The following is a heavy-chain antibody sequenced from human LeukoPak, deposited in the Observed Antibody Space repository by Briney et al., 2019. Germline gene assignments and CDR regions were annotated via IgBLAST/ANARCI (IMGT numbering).Heavy chain of an antibody. V-gene: IGHV4-34*09. Sequence: SETLSLTCAVYGGSFSGYYWSWIRQPPGKGLEWIGYIYYSGSTYYNPSLKSRVAISVDTSKNQFSLKLSSVTAADTAVYYCARDSMVRGAFDYWGQGTLVTVSS. D-gene: IGHD3-10*01. J-gene: IGHJ4*02. CDR2: IYYSGST. CDR3: ARDSMVRGAFDY. CDR1: GGSFSGYY.